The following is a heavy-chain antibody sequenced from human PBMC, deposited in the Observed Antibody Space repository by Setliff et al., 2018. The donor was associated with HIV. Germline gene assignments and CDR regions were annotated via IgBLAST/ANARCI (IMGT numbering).Heavy chain of an antibody. CDR1: GGSISSSSYY. D-gene: IGHD6-13*01. Sequence: SETLSLTCTVSGGSISSSSYYWGWIRQPPGKGLEWIGSIYYSGSTYYNPSLKSRVTISVDTSKNQFSLKLSSVTAADTAVYYCASTRYSSGWSFDYWGQGTLVTVSS. J-gene: IGHJ4*02. V-gene: IGHV4-39*07. CDR3: ASTRYSSGWSFDY. CDR2: IYYSGST.